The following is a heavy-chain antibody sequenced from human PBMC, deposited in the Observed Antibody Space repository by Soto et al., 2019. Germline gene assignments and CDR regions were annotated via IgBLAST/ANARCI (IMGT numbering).Heavy chain of an antibody. CDR2: ISYDGSNK. CDR1: VFTFSSYG. D-gene: IGHD6-6*01. CDR3: AKIGSSSSVSLPLVLLDY. V-gene: IGHV3-30*18. Sequence: VGSLRLSCAASVFTFSSYGMHWFRQAPVKVLEWVAVISYDGSNKYYAGSVKGRFTISRDNSKNTLYLQMNSLRVEDTAVYYCAKIGSSSSVSLPLVLLDYWGQGALVTVSS. J-gene: IGHJ4*02.